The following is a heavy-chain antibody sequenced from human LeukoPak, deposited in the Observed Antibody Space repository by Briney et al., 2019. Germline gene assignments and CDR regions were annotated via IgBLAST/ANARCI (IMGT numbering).Heavy chain of an antibody. CDR3: AKDVWFGDTAGAFDI. J-gene: IGHJ3*02. CDR2: ISGSGGST. CDR1: GFTFSSYA. V-gene: IGHV3-23*01. D-gene: IGHD3-10*01. Sequence: GSLRLSCAASGFTFSSYAMSWVRQAPGKGLEWVSAISGSGGSTYYADSVKGRFTISRDNSKSTLYLQMNSLRAEDTAVYYCAKDVWFGDTAGAFDIWGQGTMVTVSS.